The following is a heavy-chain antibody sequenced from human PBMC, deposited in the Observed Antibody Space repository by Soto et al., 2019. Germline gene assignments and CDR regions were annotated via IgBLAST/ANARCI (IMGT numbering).Heavy chain of an antibody. CDR2: IHDNGNI. V-gene: IGHV4-59*07. CDR3: ARLWGPANWGIQAFDV. Sequence: QVQLQESGPRLVKPSDTVSLTCTVSGGSFLGHYWSWIRLTPGRGLEWVGYIHDNGNIHYTPSLKSRVTISKDSDKIQFSLEMTSVTSADTAVYYCARLWGPANWGIQAFDVWGLGTMVTVSS. J-gene: IGHJ3*01. D-gene: IGHD7-27*01. CDR1: GGSFLGHY.